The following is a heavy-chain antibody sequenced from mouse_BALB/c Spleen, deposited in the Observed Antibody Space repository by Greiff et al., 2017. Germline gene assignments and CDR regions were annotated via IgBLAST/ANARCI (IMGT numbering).Heavy chain of an antibody. D-gene: IGHD1-1*02. CDR2: INPSTGYT. CDR1: GYTFTSYW. CDR3: ARVLSDAMDY. V-gene: IGHV1-7*01. Sequence: VMLVESGAELAKPGASVKMSCKASGYTFTSYWMHWVKQRPGQGLEWIGYINPSTGYTEYNQKFKDKATLTADKSSSTAYMQLSSLTSEDSAVYYCARVLSDAMDYWGQGTSVTVSS. J-gene: IGHJ4*01.